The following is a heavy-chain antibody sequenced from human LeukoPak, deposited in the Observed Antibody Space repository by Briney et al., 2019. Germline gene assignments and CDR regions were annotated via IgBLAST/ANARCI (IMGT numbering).Heavy chain of an antibody. V-gene: IGHV3-30-3*02. D-gene: IGHD5-18*01. CDR2: ISYDGSNK. CDR3: AKSISYGISPLYGLDV. CDR1: GFTFSSYA. Sequence: GGSLRLSCAASGFTFSSYAMHWVRQAPGKGLEWVAVISYDGSNKYYADSVKGRFTISRDNSKNTLYLQMNSLRAEDTAVYYCAKSISYGISPLYGLDVWGQGTTVTVSS. J-gene: IGHJ6*02.